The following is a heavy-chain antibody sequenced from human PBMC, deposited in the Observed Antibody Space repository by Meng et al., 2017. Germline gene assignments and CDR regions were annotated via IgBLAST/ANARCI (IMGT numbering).Heavy chain of an antibody. CDR3: ARNRYDRSTHVFDP. D-gene: IGHD3-22*01. J-gene: IGHJ5*02. V-gene: IGHV4-34*09. Sequence: QLQLQESGSGLVKPSQNLSLTCTVYGGSFRGHYWSWIRQAPGEGLEWIGEVSDGGYNKYNPALKSRVTVSGDTSKNEVSLKLISVTAADTAVYYCARNRYDRSTHVFDPWGQGTLVTVSS. CDR2: VSDGGYN. CDR1: GGSFRGHY.